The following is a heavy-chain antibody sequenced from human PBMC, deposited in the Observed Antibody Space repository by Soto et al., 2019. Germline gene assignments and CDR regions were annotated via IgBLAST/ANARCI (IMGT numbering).Heavy chain of an antibody. V-gene: IGHV3-21*01. D-gene: IGHD2-15*01. CDR3: ARVGGEDIVVVVAATPYYMDV. J-gene: IGHJ6*03. Sequence: GGSLRLSCAASGFTFSSYSMNWVRQAPGKGLEWVSSISSSSSYIYYADSVKGRFTISRDNAKNSLYLQMNSLRAEDTAVYYCARVGGEDIVVVVAATPYYMDVWGKGTTVTVSS. CDR2: ISSSSSYI. CDR1: GFTFSSYS.